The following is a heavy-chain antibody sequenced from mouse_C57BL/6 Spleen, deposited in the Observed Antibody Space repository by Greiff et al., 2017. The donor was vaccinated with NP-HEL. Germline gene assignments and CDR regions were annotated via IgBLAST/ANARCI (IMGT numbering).Heavy chain of an antibody. CDR3: ARSQTAQAAMDY. V-gene: IGHV2-6*01. J-gene: IGHJ4*01. CDR2: IWGVGST. CDR1: GFSLTSYG. Sequence: VMLVESGPGLVAPSQSLSITCTVSGFSLTSYGVDWVRQSPGKGLEWLGVIWGVGSTNYNSALKSRLSISKDNSKSQVFLKMNSLQTDDTAMYYCARSQTAQAAMDYWGQGTSVTVSS. D-gene: IGHD3-2*02.